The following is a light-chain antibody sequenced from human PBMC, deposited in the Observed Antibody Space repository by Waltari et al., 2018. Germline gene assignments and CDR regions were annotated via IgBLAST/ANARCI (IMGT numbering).Light chain of an antibody. V-gene: IGLV3-1*01. CDR2: KDS. CDR3: QAWDSSTVV. J-gene: IGLJ2*01. CDR1: KLGDKY. Sequence: SYELTQPPSVSVSPGQTASITCPGDKLGDKYACWYQQKPGQSPVLVIYKDSKRPSGIPERFSGSNSGNTATLTISGTQAMDEADYYCQAWDSSTVVFGGGTKLTVL.